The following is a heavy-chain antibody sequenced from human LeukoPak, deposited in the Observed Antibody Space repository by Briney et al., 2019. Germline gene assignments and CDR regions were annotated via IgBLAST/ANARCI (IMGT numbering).Heavy chain of an antibody. D-gene: IGHD2-2*01. CDR3: AKTGEYCSSTSCPLDY. Sequence: GGSLRLSCAASGFIFSRHGMHWVRQAPGKGLGWVSAISGSGGSTYYADSVKGRFTISRDNSKNTLYLQMNSLRAEDTAVYYCAKTGEYCSSTSCPLDYWGQGTLVTVSS. J-gene: IGHJ4*02. V-gene: IGHV3-23*01. CDR2: ISGSGGST. CDR1: GFIFSRHG.